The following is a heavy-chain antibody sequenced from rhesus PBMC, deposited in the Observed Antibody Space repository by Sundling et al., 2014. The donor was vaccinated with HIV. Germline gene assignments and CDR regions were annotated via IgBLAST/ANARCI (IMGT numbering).Heavy chain of an antibody. Sequence: QVQLQESGPGLVKPSETLSLTCAVSGGSISADYWSWIRQSPGKGLEWIGYIYGSGGSTHYNPSLKSRVTLSIDTSQSQLSLNLNSVTAADTAVYYCAIDHCTGIYCYTDYYGLDSWGQGGVVTVSS. D-gene: IGHD2-27*01. CDR3: AIDHCTGIYCYTDYYGLDS. V-gene: IGHV4-169*01. J-gene: IGHJ6*01. CDR2: IYGSGGST. CDR1: GGSISADY.